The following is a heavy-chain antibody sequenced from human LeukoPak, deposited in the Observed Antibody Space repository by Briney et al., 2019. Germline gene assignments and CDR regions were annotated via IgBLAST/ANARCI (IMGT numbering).Heavy chain of an antibody. V-gene: IGHV4-4*02. CDR2: IYHSGST. CDR3: ARVVAAAGTWGDYFDY. Sequence: PSETLSLTCAVSGGSISSSNWWSWVRPPPGKGLEWIGEIYHSGSTNYNPSLKSRVTISVDKSKNQFSLKLSSVTAADTAVYYCARVVAAAGTWGDYFDYWGQGTLVTVSS. D-gene: IGHD6-13*01. CDR1: GGSISSSNW. J-gene: IGHJ4*02.